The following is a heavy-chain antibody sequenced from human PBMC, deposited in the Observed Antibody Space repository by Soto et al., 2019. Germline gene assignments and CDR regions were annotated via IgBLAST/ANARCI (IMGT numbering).Heavy chain of an antibody. V-gene: IGHV4-39*01. CDR1: GGSISSGPYS. CDR2: FHYSGRT. J-gene: IGHJ6*02. CDR3: ARLAGYCSGTSCYGYYGMDV. D-gene: IGHD2-2*01. Sequence: QLQLLESGPGLVKPSETLSLTCSVSGGSISSGPYSWGWIRQPPGKGLEWIGTFHYSGRTYYSPSLESRVTISVDTSKHQFSLKVSSVTAADTAVFYCARLAGYCSGTSCYGYYGMDVWGQGTTVTVSS.